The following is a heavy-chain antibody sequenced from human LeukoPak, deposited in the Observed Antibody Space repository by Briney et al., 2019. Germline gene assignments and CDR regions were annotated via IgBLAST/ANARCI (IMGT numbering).Heavy chain of an antibody. D-gene: IGHD2-15*01. Sequence: SETLSLTCTVSGGSISSSSYYWGWIRQPPGKGLEWVGGIYYSGSTYYNPSLKSRVTISVDTSKNQFSLKLSSVPAADTAVYYCARHRCSGGSRYSWGNAQNLVFSTSFDYWGQGTLVTVSS. CDR2: IYYSGST. V-gene: IGHV4-39*01. CDR1: GGSISSSSYY. J-gene: IGHJ4*02. CDR3: ARHRCSGGSRYSWGNAQNLVFSTSFDY.